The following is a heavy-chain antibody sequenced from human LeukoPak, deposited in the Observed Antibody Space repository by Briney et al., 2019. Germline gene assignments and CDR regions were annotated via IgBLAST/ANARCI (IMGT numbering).Heavy chain of an antibody. CDR2: INHSGST. J-gene: IGHJ4*02. CDR1: GGSFSGYY. V-gene: IGHV4-34*01. CDR3: ARDSAYGDYVSA. D-gene: IGHD4-17*01. Sequence: SETLSLTCAVYGGSFSGYYWSWIRQPPGKGLEWIGEINHSGSTNYNPSLKSRVTISVDTSKNQFSLKLSSVTAADTAVYYCARDSAYGDYVSAWGQGTLVTVSS.